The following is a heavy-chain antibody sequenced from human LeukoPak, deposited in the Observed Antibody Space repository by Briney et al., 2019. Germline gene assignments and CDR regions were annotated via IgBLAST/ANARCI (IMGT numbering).Heavy chain of an antibody. D-gene: IGHD3-3*01. V-gene: IGHV1-69*05. J-gene: IGHJ5*02. CDR2: IIPIFGTA. CDR3: ARDSDFWSGYLNWFDP. CDR1: GGTFSSYA. Sequence: SVKVSCKASGGTFSSYAISWVRQAPGEGLEWMGGIIPIFGTANYAQKFQGRVTITRDTSASTAYMELSSLRSEDTAVYYCARDSDFWSGYLNWFDPWGQGTLVTVSS.